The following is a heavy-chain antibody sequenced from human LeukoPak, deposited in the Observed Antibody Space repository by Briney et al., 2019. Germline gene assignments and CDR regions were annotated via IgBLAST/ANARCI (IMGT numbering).Heavy chain of an antibody. CDR1: GFTFSSYA. J-gene: IGHJ1*01. V-gene: IGHV3-23*01. D-gene: IGHD3-9*01. CDR2: ISGSGGST. Sequence: PGGSLRLSCAASGFTFSSYAMSWVRQAPGKGLEWVSAISGSGGSTYYADSVKGRFTISRDNSKNTLYLQMNSLRAEDTAVYYCAKDPPLHIDWPEGYFQHWGQGTLVTVSS. CDR3: AKDPPLHIDWPEGYFQH.